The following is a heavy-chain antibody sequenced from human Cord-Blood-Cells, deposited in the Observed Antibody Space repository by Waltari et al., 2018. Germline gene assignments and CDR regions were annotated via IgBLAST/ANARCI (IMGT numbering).Heavy chain of an antibody. CDR1: GYSFTSYG. J-gene: IGHJ2*01. V-gene: IGHV5-51*01. CDR2: IYPGDSDT. D-gene: IGHD6-6*01. CDR3: ARHHGAARPAKYWYFDL. Sequence: VQLVQSGAEVKKPGESLKISCKGSGYSFTSYGIGWVGQVSGKGLEWMGIIYPGDSDTRYSPSFQGQVTISADKSISTAYLQWSSLKASDTAMYYCARHHGAARPAKYWYFDLWGRGTLVTVSS.